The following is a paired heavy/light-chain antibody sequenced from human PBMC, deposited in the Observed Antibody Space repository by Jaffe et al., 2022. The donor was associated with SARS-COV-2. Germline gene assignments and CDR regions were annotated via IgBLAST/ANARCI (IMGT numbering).Heavy chain of an antibody. CDR2: MNPNSGDT. V-gene: IGHV1-8*01. J-gene: IGHJ5*02. CDR3: AVYGYHNWFDP. CDR1: GTARGYTFTGYD. D-gene: IGHD5-18*01. Sequence: QVQLVQSGAEVKKPGASVKISCKASGTARGYTFTGYDINWLRQASGQGLEWMGWMNPNSGDTGYAQKFQGRVTMTRDTSIDTAYMELTNLRSDDTAVYFCAVYGYHNWFDPWGQGTLVTVSS.
Light chain of an antibody. CDR1: SSNIGTNT. CDR2: RNS. CDR3: AAWDDSLNGFFV. Sequence: QSVLTQPPSVSGTPGQTVTISCSGSSSNIGTNTVTWYQQLPGRAPKLLIWRNSERPSGVPDRFSGSKSGTSASLAISGLQSEDEADYHCAAWDDSLNGFFVFGTGTKVTVL. V-gene: IGLV1-44*01. J-gene: IGLJ1*01.